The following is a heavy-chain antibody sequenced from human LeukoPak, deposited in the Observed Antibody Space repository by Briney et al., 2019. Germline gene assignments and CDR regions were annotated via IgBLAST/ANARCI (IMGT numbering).Heavy chain of an antibody. J-gene: IGHJ4*02. CDR3: ARAAYTLLTGDSPNPPDY. CDR2: ISSSSSYI. D-gene: IGHD7-27*01. CDR1: GFTFSSYS. V-gene: IGHV3-21*01. Sequence: PGGSLRLSCAASGFTFSSYSMNWVRQAPGKGLEWVSSISSSSSYIYYADSVKGRFTISRDNAKNSPYLQMNSLRAEDTAVYYCARAAYTLLTGDSPNPPDYWGQGTLVTVSS.